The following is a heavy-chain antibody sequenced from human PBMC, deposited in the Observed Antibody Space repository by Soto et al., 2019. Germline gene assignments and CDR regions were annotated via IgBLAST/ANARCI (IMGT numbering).Heavy chain of an antibody. J-gene: IGHJ4*02. CDR1: GGSISSYY. Sequence: SETLSLTCTVSGGSISSYYWSWIRQPPGKGLEWIGYIYYSGSTNYNPSLKSRVTISVDTSKNQFSLKLSSVTAADTAVYYCARRVDDFWSGAIDYWGQGTLVTVSS. CDR2: IYYSGST. V-gene: IGHV4-59*08. CDR3: ARRVDDFWSGAIDY. D-gene: IGHD3-3*01.